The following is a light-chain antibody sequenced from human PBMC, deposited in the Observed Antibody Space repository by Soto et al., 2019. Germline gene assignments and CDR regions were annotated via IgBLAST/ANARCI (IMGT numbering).Light chain of an antibody. V-gene: IGKV3-20*01. CDR3: QQYGSSLPT. CDR2: GAS. Sequence: EIVLTQSPGTLSLSPGERDTLSCRASQSVSSSYLAWYQQKPGQAPRLLIYGASSRATGIPDRFSGSGSGTDFTLTISRLEPEDFAVYYCQQYGSSLPTFGQGTRLEIK. J-gene: IGKJ5*01. CDR1: QSVSSSY.